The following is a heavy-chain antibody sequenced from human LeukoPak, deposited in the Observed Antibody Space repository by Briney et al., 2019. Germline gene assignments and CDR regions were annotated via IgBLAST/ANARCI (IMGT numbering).Heavy chain of an antibody. J-gene: IGHJ4*02. CDR2: IRAYNDDT. CDR1: GYTFTPHG. CDR3: ARDPSDSSGWRAWGDY. V-gene: IGHV1-18*01. Sequence: ASVKVSCKASGYTFTPHGINWVRQAPGHGLEWMGWIRAYNDDTKYAQNFQGRVTMTTDTYTSTDYLELRSLRTDDTAVYYCARDPSDSSGWRAWGDYWGQGILVTVSS. D-gene: IGHD6-25*01.